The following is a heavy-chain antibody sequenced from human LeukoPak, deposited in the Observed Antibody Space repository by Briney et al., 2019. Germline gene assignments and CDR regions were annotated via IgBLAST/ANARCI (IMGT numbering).Heavy chain of an antibody. D-gene: IGHD6-19*01. J-gene: IGHJ4*02. CDR1: GFTVSSNY. CDR3: ARLAVAGTEFDY. V-gene: IGHV3-66*01. CDR2: IYSGGRT. Sequence: PGGSLRLSCAASGFTVSSNYMSWVRQAPGKGLEWVSVIYSGGRTYYADSVKGRLTISRDNSKNTVYLQMNSLRAEDTAVYYCARLAVAGTEFDYWGQGTLVTVSS.